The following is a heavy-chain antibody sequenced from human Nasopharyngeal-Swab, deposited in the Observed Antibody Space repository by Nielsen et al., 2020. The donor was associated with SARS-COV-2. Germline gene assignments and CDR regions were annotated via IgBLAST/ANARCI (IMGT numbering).Heavy chain of an antibody. J-gene: IGHJ6*03. Sequence: GESLKISCAASGFTVSSNYMSWVRQAPGKGLGWVSVIYSGGSTYYADSVKGRFTISRDNSKNTLYLMNSLRAEDTAVYYCARDRILEWLYYYYYMDVWGKGTTVTVSS. D-gene: IGHD3-3*01. CDR3: ARDRILEWLYYYYYMDV. CDR2: IYSGGST. CDR1: GFTVSSNY. V-gene: IGHV3-66*01.